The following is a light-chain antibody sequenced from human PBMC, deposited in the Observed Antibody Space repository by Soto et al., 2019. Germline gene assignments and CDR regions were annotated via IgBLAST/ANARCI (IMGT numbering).Light chain of an antibody. CDR2: EGD. CDR3: CSYANNNSVV. CDR1: SSDAAKYNL. Sequence: QSVLTQPASVSGSPGQSITISCTGISSDAAKYNLVSWYQLHPDKAPKLIIYEGDKPPSGVSNLFSGSKSGNTASLTISGLQAEDAADYYGCSYANNNSVVFGGGTKVTVL. V-gene: IGLV2-23*01. J-gene: IGLJ2*01.